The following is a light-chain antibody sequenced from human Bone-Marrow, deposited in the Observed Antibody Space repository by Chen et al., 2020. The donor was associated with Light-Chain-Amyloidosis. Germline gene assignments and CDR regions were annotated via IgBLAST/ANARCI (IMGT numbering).Light chain of an antibody. CDR1: QAISSY. J-gene: IGKJ2*01. CDR3: QQYHAYPYT. V-gene: IGKV1-8*01. CDR2: AAS. Sequence: AIRMTQSPSSFSASTGDRVTITCRASQAISSYLAWYQQNPGKAPNLLIYAASTLQSGVPSRFSGGGSGTDFTLTIGCLQSEDFATYYCQQYHAYPYTFGQGTKMEI.